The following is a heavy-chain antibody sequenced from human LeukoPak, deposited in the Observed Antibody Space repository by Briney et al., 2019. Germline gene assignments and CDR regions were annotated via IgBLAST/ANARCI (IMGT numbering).Heavy chain of an antibody. D-gene: IGHD3-10*01. CDR2: IKKDGTEK. J-gene: IGHJ4*02. CDR1: GFTFTTYW. CDR3: AKSYLWFGELSHFDY. V-gene: IGHV3-7*01. Sequence: GGSLRLSCAASGFTFTTYWMSWVRQAPGKGLEWVANIKKDGTEKYYVDSVKGRFTISRDNAKISLYPQMNSLGAEDSAVYYCAKSYLWFGELSHFDYWGQGTLVTVSS.